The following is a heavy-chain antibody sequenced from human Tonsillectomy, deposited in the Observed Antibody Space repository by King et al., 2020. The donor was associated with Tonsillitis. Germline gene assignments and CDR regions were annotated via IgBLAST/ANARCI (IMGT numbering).Heavy chain of an antibody. J-gene: IGHJ3*02. Sequence: VQLVESGGGVVRPGGSLRLSCAASGFRFGNYGMSWVRQAPGKGLEWVAAITWNGDSTGYADSVKGRFTISKDNAKNSLYLQMNSLRAEDTALYYCVRYSIYGSDVFDIWGQGTMVTVSS. CDR2: ITWNGDST. V-gene: IGHV3-20*04. CDR3: VRYSIYGSDVFDI. CDR1: GFRFGNYG. D-gene: IGHD2/OR15-2a*01.